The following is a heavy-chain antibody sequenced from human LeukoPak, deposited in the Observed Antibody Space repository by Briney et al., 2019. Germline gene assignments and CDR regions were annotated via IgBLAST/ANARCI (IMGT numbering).Heavy chain of an antibody. CDR3: TAVFSGTQGGYYFDY. CDR1: GFTFSNAW. D-gene: IGHD1-7*01. J-gene: IGHJ4*02. Sequence: GGSLRLSCAASGFTFSNAWMSWVRQAPGKGREWVGRIKSKTNGGTTDYAASVKGRFTISRDDSKNTLYLQMNSLKTEDTAVYYCTAVFSGTQGGYYFDYWGQGTLVTVSS. V-gene: IGHV3-15*01. CDR2: IKSKTNGGTT.